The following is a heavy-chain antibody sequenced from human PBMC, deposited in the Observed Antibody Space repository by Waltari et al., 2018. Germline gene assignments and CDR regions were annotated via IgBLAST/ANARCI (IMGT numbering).Heavy chain of an antibody. CDR1: GGSISSYY. CDR3: ASTPRRYCSSTSCPSVYNWFDP. D-gene: IGHD2-2*01. CDR2: IYTSGST. Sequence: QVQLQESGPGLVKPSETLSLTCTVSGGSISSYYWSWIRQPAGKGLEWIGRIYTSGSTNYNPSLKSRVTMSVDTSKNQFSLKLSSGTAADTAVYYCASTPRRYCSSTSCPSVYNWFDPWGQGTLVTVSS. J-gene: IGHJ5*02. V-gene: IGHV4-4*07.